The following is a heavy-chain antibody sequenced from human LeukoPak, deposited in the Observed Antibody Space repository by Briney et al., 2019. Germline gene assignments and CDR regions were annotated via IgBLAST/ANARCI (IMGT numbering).Heavy chain of an antibody. CDR2: ISSSSSYI. Sequence: NSSETLSLTCTVSGGSISSYYWSWIRQPPGKGLEWVSSISSSSSYIYYADSVKGRFTISRDNAKNSLYLQMNSLRAEDTAVYYCARDPCIAAAGYDYWGQGTLVTVSS. D-gene: IGHD6-13*01. V-gene: IGHV3-21*01. CDR3: ARDPCIAAAGYDY. J-gene: IGHJ4*02. CDR1: GGSISSYY.